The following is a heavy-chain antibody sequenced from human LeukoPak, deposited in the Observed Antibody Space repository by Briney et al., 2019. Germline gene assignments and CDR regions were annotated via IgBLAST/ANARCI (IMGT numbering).Heavy chain of an antibody. CDR1: GFTFSYYA. D-gene: IGHD4-11*01. Sequence: GGSLRLSCAASGFTFSYYAMHWVRQAPGKGLEWVAVIWSDGTNQYYADSVKGRFTIYRDDFQKRVFLQMNNLRVEDTALYYCAKDAQRGFDYSNSLQYWGHGALVTVSS. CDR3: AKDAQRGFDYSNSLQY. CDR2: IWSDGTNQ. J-gene: IGHJ4*01. V-gene: IGHV3-33*06.